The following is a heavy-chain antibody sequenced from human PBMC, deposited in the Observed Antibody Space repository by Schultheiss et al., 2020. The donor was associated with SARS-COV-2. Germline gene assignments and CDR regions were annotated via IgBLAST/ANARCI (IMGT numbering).Heavy chain of an antibody. J-gene: IGHJ6*03. Sequence: GESLKISCAASGFTFSNAWMSWVRQAPGKGLEWVSSISSSSSTIYYADSVKGRFTISRDNAKNSLYLQMNSLRAEDTAVYYCARGSAGGNSPMDVWGKGTTVTVSS. CDR1: GFTFSNAW. CDR3: ARGSAGGNSPMDV. D-gene: IGHD4-23*01. V-gene: IGHV3-48*01. CDR2: ISSSSSTI.